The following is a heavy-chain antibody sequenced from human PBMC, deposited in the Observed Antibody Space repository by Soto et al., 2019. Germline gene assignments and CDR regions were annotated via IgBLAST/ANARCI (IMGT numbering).Heavy chain of an antibody. D-gene: IGHD6-6*01. CDR3: AREGIAARPGAFDI. V-gene: IGHV3-23*01. Sequence: GGSLRLSCAASGFTFSSYAMSWVRQAPGKGLEWVSAISGSGGSTYYADSVKGRFTISREISKNTFYLQMNSLRAEDTAVYYCAREGIAARPGAFDIWGQGTMVTVSS. CDR1: GFTFSSYA. CDR2: ISGSGGST. J-gene: IGHJ3*02.